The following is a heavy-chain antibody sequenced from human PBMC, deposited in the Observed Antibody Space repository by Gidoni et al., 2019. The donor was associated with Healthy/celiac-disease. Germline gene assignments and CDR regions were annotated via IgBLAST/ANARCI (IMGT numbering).Heavy chain of an antibody. CDR2: ISGSGGST. D-gene: IGHD3-22*01. CDR3: AKDGRYYDSRGDY. CDR1: GFTFSSYA. Sequence: EVQLLESGGGLVQPGGSLRLSCAASGFTFSSYAMSWVRQAPGKGLEWVSAISGSGGSTYYADSVKGRFTISRDNSKNTLYLRMNSLRAEDTAVYYCAKDGRYYDSRGDYWGQGTLVTVSS. J-gene: IGHJ4*02. V-gene: IGHV3-23*01.